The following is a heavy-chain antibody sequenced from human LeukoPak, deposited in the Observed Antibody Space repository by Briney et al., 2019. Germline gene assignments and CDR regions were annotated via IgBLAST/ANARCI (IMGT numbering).Heavy chain of an antibody. CDR1: GFIFRKYD. CDR2: IRYDGSNK. J-gene: IGHJ6*03. Sequence: GGSLRLSCTASGFIFRKYDMYWVRQPPGKGLEWVAFIRYDGSNKYYAGSVKGRFTISRDNSKNTLFLQMNSQRTDDTAVYYCVKGCRSSWYESNSYYYMDVWGKGTTVTVSS. CDR3: VKGCRSSWYESNSYYYMDV. V-gene: IGHV3-30*02. D-gene: IGHD6-13*01.